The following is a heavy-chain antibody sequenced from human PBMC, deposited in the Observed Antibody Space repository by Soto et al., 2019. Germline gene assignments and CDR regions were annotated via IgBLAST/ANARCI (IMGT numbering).Heavy chain of an antibody. Sequence: GSLRLSCAASGFTFDDYAIHWVRQAPGKGLEWVSGLSGSGTSTYYADSVKGRFTISRDNSRDTLFLQMNSLTADDTAVYYCAKATTNGGWFNPFDSWGQGALVTVSS. CDR2: LSGSGTST. D-gene: IGHD6-19*01. J-gene: IGHJ4*02. CDR1: GFTFDDYA. V-gene: IGHV3-23*01. CDR3: AKATTNGGWFNPFDS.